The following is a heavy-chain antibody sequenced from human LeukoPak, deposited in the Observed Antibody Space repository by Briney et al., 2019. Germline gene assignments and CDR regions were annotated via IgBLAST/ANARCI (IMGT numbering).Heavy chain of an antibody. J-gene: IGHJ3*02. CDR2: IWYDGSNK. CDR3: ARVKYCSAGSCYAAFDI. CDR1: GFTFSSYG. V-gene: IGHV3-33*01. D-gene: IGHD2-15*01. Sequence: GGSLRLSCAPSGFTFSSYGMHWVRQAPGRGLEWVAVIWYDGSNKYYADSVKGRFTISRDNSKNTLYLQMNSLRAEDTAVYYCARVKYCSAGSCYAAFDIWGQGTMVTVSS.